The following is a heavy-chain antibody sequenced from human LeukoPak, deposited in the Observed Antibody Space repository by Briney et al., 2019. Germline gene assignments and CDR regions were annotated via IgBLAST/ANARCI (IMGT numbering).Heavy chain of an antibody. J-gene: IGHJ1*01. Sequence: PGGSLRLSCAASGFTFSSYGMHWVRQAPGKGLEWVAFIRYDGSNKYYADSVKGRFTISRDNSKNTLYLQMNSLRAEDTAAYYCAKAKDSSGYYRTAEYFQHWGQGTLVTVSS. D-gene: IGHD3-22*01. V-gene: IGHV3-30*02. CDR3: AKAKDSSGYYRTAEYFQH. CDR2: IRYDGSNK. CDR1: GFTFSSYG.